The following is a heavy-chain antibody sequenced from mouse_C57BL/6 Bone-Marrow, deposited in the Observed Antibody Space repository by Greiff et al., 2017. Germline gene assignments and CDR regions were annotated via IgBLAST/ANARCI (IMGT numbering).Heavy chain of an antibody. D-gene: IGHD4-1*01. CDR2: IRSKSNNYAT. Sequence: EVKLQESGGGLVQPKGSLKLSCAASGFSFNTYAMNWVRQAPGKGLEWVARIRSKSNNYATYYADSVKDRFTISRDDSESMLYLQMNNLKTEDTAMYYCVRLTGNYAMDYWGQGTSVTVSS. V-gene: IGHV10-1*01. CDR3: VRLTGNYAMDY. CDR1: GFSFNTYA. J-gene: IGHJ4*01.